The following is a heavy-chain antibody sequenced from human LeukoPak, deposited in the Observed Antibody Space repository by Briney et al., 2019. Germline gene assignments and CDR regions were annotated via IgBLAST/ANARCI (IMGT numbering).Heavy chain of an antibody. CDR3: AKSGSVWYFFDY. CDR2: ISGSDDTT. V-gene: IGHV3-23*01. J-gene: IGHJ4*02. CDR1: EFTFSSSA. Sequence: PGGSLRLSCAASEFTFSSSAMSWVRQAPGKGLEWVSSISGSDDTTEYADSVKGRFTISRDNSKNTLFLHMNSLRAEDTAVYYCAKSGSVWYFFDYWGQGTLVTVSS. D-gene: IGHD6-19*01.